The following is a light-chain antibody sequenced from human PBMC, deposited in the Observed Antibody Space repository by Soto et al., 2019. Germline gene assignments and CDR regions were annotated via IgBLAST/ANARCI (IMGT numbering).Light chain of an antibody. CDR2: DSP. CDR1: QNINNY. CDR3: QQYENLPT. V-gene: IGKV1-33*01. Sequence: DIQMTQSPSSLSASVGDRVTITCQASQNINNYLNWYQQKPGRAPKLLIYDSPKLEAGVPSRFRRSGSGTYFTFTISRLQPEDIASYYCQQYENLPTFGQGTRLEIK. J-gene: IGKJ5*01.